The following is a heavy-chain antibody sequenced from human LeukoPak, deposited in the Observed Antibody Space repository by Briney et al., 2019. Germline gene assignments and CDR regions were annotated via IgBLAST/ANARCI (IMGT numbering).Heavy chain of an antibody. D-gene: IGHD2-15*01. Sequence: SETLSLTCTVSGGSISSYYWTWIRQPAGKGLEWIGRIYSSGSATYSPSLRSRVTMSVDTSRNQFSLNLSSVTAADTAVYYCATADIWGQGTLVTVSS. CDR1: GGSISSYY. J-gene: IGHJ4*02. CDR2: IYSSGSA. V-gene: IGHV4-4*07. CDR3: ATADI.